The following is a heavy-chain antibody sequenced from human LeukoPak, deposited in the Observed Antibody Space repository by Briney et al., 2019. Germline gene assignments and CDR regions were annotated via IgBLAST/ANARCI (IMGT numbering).Heavy chain of an antibody. CDR2: INSDGDNT. V-gene: IGHV3-74*01. J-gene: IGHJ4*02. CDR3: ARDRMEGSTFDQ. CDR1: GFTLSNHW. Sequence: PGGSLRLSCVASGFTLSNHWMHWVRQAPGKGLIWVSRINSDGDNTIYADSVKGRFTISRDNSKNTLYLQMNSLRVEDTAVYYCARDRMEGSTFDQWGQGTLVTVSS. D-gene: IGHD3-3*01.